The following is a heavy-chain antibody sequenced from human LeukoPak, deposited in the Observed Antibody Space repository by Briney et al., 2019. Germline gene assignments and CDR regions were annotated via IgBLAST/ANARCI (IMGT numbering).Heavy chain of an antibody. Sequence: PSETLSLTCTVSGGSISSGDYYWSWIRQPPGKGLEWIGYIYYSGSTYYNPSLKSRVTLSVDTSNNQFSLKLTSVTAADTAVYYCAYYASGSPFGGTGFDPWGQGTLVTVSS. J-gene: IGHJ5*02. V-gene: IGHV4-30-4*01. CDR1: GGSISSGDYY. CDR2: IYYSGST. D-gene: IGHD3-10*01. CDR3: AYYASGSPFGGTGFDP.